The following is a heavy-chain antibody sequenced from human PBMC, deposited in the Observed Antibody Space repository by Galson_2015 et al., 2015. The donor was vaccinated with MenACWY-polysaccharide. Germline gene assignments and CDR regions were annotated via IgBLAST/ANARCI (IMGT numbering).Heavy chain of an antibody. CDR2: IYYSGST. D-gene: IGHD3-16*01. CDR1: GGSISSGGYY. Sequence: TLSLTCTVSGGSISSGGYYWSWIRQHPGKGLEWIGYIYYSGSTYYNPSLKSRVTISVDTSKNQFSLKLSSVTAADTAVYYCARGDRRLMTHHSNYFDYWGQGTLVTVSS. V-gene: IGHV4-31*03. CDR3: ARGDRRLMTHHSNYFDY. J-gene: IGHJ4*02.